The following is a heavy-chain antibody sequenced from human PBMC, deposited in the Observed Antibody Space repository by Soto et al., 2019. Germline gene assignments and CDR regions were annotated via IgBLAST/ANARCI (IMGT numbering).Heavy chain of an antibody. CDR2: ISYDGSNK. Sequence: QVQLVESGGGVVQPGRSLRLSCAASGFTFSSYAMHWVRQAPGKGLEWVAVISYDGSNKYYADSVKGRFTISRDNSKNMLNLQMTRLEAEDTAVYYCARGIGTPFDWSRGHSDYWGQGTLVTVSS. CDR1: GFTFSSYA. D-gene: IGHD3-9*01. V-gene: IGHV3-30-3*01. J-gene: IGHJ4*02. CDR3: ARGIGTPFDWSRGHSDY.